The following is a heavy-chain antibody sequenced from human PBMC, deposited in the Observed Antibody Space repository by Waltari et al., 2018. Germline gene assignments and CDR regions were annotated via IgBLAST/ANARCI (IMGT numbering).Heavy chain of an antibody. CDR2: SNPNSGGT. Sequence: QVQLVQSGAEVKKPGASVKVSCKASGYTFTGYYMHWVRQAPGQGLEWMGWSNPNSGGTNDAQKFQGRVTRTRDTSISTAYMGLSRLRSDYTAVYYCARDPAGGATCDYWGQGTLVTVSS. CDR1: GYTFTGYY. CDR3: ARDPAGGATCDY. V-gene: IGHV1-2*02. D-gene: IGHD1-26*01. J-gene: IGHJ4*02.